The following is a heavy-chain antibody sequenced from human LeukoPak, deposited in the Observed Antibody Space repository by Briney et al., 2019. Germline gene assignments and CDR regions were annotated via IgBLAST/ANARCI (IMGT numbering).Heavy chain of an antibody. J-gene: IGHJ4*02. CDR2: ISSSSSYI. D-gene: IGHD6-13*01. CDR1: GFTFSSYS. CDR3: AKDPDSILAANPMDY. Sequence: GGSLRLSCAASGFTFSSYSMNWVRQAPGKGLEWVSSISSSSSYIYYADSVKGRFTISRDNAKNSLYLQMNSLRAEDTAVYYCAKDPDSILAANPMDYWGQGTLVTVSS. V-gene: IGHV3-21*01.